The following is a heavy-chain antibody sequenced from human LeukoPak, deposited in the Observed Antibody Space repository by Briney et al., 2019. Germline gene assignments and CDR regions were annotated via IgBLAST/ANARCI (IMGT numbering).Heavy chain of an antibody. CDR1: GFTSSSYA. J-gene: IGHJ3*02. Sequence: GGSLRLSCAASGFTSSSYAMHWVRQAPGKGLEWVAVISYDGSNKYYADSVKGRFTISRDNSKNTLYLQMNSLRAEDTAVYYCAAGSGWYFGAFDIWGQGTMVTVSS. D-gene: IGHD6-19*01. V-gene: IGHV3-30-3*01. CDR3: AAGSGWYFGAFDI. CDR2: ISYDGSNK.